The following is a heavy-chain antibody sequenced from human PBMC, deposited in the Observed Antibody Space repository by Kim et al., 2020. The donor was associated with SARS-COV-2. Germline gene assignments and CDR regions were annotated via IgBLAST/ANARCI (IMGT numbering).Heavy chain of an antibody. J-gene: IGHJ6*02. CDR1: GYTLSDFS. D-gene: IGHD3-3*01. CDR3: ARDPLSSGPWSTDGLDV. CDR2: IDPNRGDT. V-gene: IGHV1-2*06. Sequence: ASVKVSCKSSGYTLSDFSIHWIRQAPGQGLEWMGRIDPNRGDTTYAQKFQGRVTMTRDTSINTAHMDLSSLTSDDTAVYFCARDPLSSGPWSTDGLDVWG.